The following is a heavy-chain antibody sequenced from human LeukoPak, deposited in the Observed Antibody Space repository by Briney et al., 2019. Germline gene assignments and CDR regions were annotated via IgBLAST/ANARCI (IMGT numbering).Heavy chain of an antibody. J-gene: IGHJ6*02. CDR2: IIPILGIA. V-gene: IGHV1-69*04. CDR1: GGTFSSYA. Sequence: GASVKVSCKASGGTFSSYAISWVRQAPGQGLEWMGRIIPILGIANYAQKFQGRVTITADKSTSTAYMELSSLRSEDTAVYYCARASSGVVEYYYYGIDVWGQGTTVTVSS. CDR3: ARASSGVVEYYYYGIDV. D-gene: IGHD3-22*01.